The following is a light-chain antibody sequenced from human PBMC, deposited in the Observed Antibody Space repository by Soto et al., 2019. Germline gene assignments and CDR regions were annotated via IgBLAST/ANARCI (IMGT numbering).Light chain of an antibody. J-gene: IGLJ3*02. CDR1: SGHSTYA. Sequence: QSVLTQSPSASASLGASVKLTCTLSSGHSTYAIAWHQQQPEKGPRYLMKLNSDGSHSKGDGIPDRFSGSRSGAERSLTISSLQSEDEADYYCQTWGTGIRLFGGGTKVTVL. CDR2: LNSDGSH. V-gene: IGLV4-69*02. CDR3: QTWGTGIRL.